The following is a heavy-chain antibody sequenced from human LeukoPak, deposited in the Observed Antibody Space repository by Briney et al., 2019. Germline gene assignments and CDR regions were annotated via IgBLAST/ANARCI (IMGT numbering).Heavy chain of an antibody. V-gene: IGHV4-30-2*01. CDR1: GGSISSGGYS. J-gene: IGHJ4*02. CDR3: ARHIPSGGHYFDY. D-gene: IGHD3-10*01. Sequence: SQTPSLTCAVSGGSISSGGYSWSWIRQPPGKGLEWIGYIYHSGSTYYNPSLKSRVTISVDRSKNQFSLKLSSVTAADTAVYYCARHIPSGGHYFDYWGQGTLVTVSS. CDR2: IYHSGST.